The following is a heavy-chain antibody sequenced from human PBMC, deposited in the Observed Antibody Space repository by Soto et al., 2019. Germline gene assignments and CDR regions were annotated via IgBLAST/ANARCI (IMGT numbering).Heavy chain of an antibody. J-gene: IGHJ4*02. D-gene: IGHD1-26*01. Sequence: GGSLRLSCAASGFTFSSYGMHWVRQAPGKGLEWVAVISYDGSNKYYADSVKGRFTISRDNSKNTLYLQMNSLRAEDTAVYYCAKDWYSGSYPFDYWGQGTLVTVSS. V-gene: IGHV3-30*18. CDR1: GFTFSSYG. CDR3: AKDWYSGSYPFDY. CDR2: ISYDGSNK.